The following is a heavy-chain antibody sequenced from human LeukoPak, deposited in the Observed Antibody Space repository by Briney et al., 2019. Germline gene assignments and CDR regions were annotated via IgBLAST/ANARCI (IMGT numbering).Heavy chain of an antibody. CDR1: DGSLSGYF. CDR2: ISHSGST. D-gene: IGHD3-16*01. Sequence: SETLSLTCAVYDGSLSGYFWSWIRQPPGKGPEWIGEISHSGSTNYNPSFKSRVTMSVDMSKNQVSLKLTSVTAADTAVYYCARGHDYIWGMSGYWGQGTLVTVSS. CDR3: ARGHDYIWGMSGY. V-gene: IGHV4-34*01. J-gene: IGHJ4*02.